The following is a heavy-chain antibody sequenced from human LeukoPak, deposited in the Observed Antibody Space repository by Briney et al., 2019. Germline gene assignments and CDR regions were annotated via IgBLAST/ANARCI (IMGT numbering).Heavy chain of an antibody. CDR1: GYTFTGYY. V-gene: IGHV1-2*02. D-gene: IGHD2/OR15-2a*01. J-gene: IGHJ6*03. Sequence: ASVKVSCKASGYTFTGYYMHWVRQAPGQGLEWMGWINPNSGGTNYAQKFQGRVTMTRDTSISTAYMELSRLRSDDTAAYYCARDFGVIVAGYMDVWGKGTTVTVSS. CDR3: ARDFGVIVAGYMDV. CDR2: INPNSGGT.